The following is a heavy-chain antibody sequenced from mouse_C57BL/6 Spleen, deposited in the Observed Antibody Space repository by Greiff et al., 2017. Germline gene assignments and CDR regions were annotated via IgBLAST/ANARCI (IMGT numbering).Heavy chain of an antibody. D-gene: IGHD1-1*01. CDR2: IYPGSGST. V-gene: IGHV1-55*01. CDR1: GYTFTSYW. CDR3: ARSATTVLEMDY. J-gene: IGHJ4*01. Sequence: QVQLQQPGAELVKPGASVKMSCKASGYTFTSYWITWVKQRPGQGLEWIGDIYPGSGSTKYNEKFKSKATLTVDTSSSTAYMQLSSLTSEDSAVXYCARSATTVLEMDYWGQGTSVTVSS.